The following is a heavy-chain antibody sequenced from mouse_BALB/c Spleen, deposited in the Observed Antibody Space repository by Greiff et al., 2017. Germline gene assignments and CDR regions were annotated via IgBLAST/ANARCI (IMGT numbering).Heavy chain of an antibody. CDR1: GFNIKDTY. V-gene: IGHV14-3*02. Sequence: VQLQQSGAELVKPGASVKLSCTASGFNIKDTYMHWVKQRPEQGLEWIGRIDPANGNTKYDPKFQGKATITADTSSNTAYLQLSSLTSEDTAFYYCAREDGYYAWFAYWGQGTLVTVSA. CDR3: AREDGYYAWFAY. D-gene: IGHD2-3*01. CDR2: IDPANGNT. J-gene: IGHJ3*01.